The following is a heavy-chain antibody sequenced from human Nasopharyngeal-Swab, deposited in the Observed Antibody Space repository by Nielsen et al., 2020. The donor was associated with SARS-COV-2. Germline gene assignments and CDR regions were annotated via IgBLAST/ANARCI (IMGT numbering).Heavy chain of an antibody. V-gene: IGHV3-30*18. CDR3: AKDLSLGVVAADDY. CDR2: ISYDGSNK. CDR1: GFTFSSYG. J-gene: IGHJ4*02. Sequence: GESLKISCAASGFTFSSYGMHWVRQAPGKGLEWVAVISYDGSNKYYADSVKGRFTISRDNSKNTLYLQMNSLRAEDTAVYYCAKDLSLGVVAADDYWGRGTLVTVSS. D-gene: IGHD2-15*01.